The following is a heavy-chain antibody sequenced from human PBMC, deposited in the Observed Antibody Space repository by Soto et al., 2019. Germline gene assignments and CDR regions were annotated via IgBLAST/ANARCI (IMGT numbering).Heavy chain of an antibody. Sequence: GGSLRLSCAASGFTFSSYSMNWVRQAPGKGLEWVSSISSSSSYIYYADSVKGRFTISRDNAKNSLYLQMDSLRAEDTAVYYCARDLDDAFDIWGQGTMVTVSS. CDR1: GFTFSSYS. J-gene: IGHJ3*02. CDR2: ISSSSSYI. V-gene: IGHV3-21*01. D-gene: IGHD3-3*01. CDR3: ARDLDDAFDI.